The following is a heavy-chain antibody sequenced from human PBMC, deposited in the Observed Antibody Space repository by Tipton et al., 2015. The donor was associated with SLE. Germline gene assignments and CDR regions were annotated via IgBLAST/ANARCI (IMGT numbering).Heavy chain of an antibody. J-gene: IGHJ4*02. CDR3: VRGRVGYSCFFDY. D-gene: IGHD1-26*01. Sequence: QLVQSGAEVKKPGASVKVSCKASGYAFTNYDINWVRQATGQGLEWMGWMNPNSANTGYVQKFQGRVTMTRNTSISTAYMELSSLRSEDTAVYYCVRGRVGYSCFFDYWGQGTLVTVSS. CDR2: MNPNSANT. V-gene: IGHV1-8*01. CDR1: GYAFTNYD.